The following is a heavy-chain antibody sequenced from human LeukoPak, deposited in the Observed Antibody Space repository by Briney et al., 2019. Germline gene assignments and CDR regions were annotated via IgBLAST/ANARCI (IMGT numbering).Heavy chain of an antibody. Sequence: ASVEVSCKASRYTFTGYYMHWVRQAPGQGLEWMGWINPNSGVTDYAQNFQGRVTMTRDTSISTAYVELSRLRSDDTAVYYCARGTGEGYTYGRYYFDYWGQGTLVTVSS. CDR1: RYTFTGYY. J-gene: IGHJ4*02. D-gene: IGHD5-18*01. CDR2: INPNSGVT. V-gene: IGHV1-2*02. CDR3: ARGTGEGYTYGRYYFDY.